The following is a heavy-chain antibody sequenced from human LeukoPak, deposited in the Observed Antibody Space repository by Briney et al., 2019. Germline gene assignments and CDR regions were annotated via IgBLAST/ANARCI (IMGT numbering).Heavy chain of an antibody. D-gene: IGHD6-13*01. CDR2: IYYSGST. J-gene: IGHJ4*02. CDR3: ARVGIAAAIDY. CDR1: GGSISSSSYY. V-gene: IGHV4-39*07. Sequence: SETLSLTCTVSGGSISSSSYYWGWIRQPPGKGLEWIGSIYYSGSTYYNPSLKSRVTISVDTSKNQFSLKLSSVTAADTAVYYCARVGIAAAIDYWGQGTLVTVSS.